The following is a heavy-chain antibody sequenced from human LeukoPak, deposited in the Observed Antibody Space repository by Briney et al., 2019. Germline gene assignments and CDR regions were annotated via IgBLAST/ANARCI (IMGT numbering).Heavy chain of an antibody. V-gene: IGHV4-61*01. J-gene: IGHJ4*02. D-gene: IGHD3-22*01. CDR2: IYYSGST. CDR1: GGSVSSGNYY. CDR3: ARDDSSGYYSLDY. Sequence: SETLSLTCTVSGGSVSSGNYYWSWIRQPPGKGLEWIVYIYYSGSTNYNPSLKSRVTISLDTSKNQFSLKLSSVTAADTAVYYCARDDSSGYYSLDYWGQGTLVTVSS.